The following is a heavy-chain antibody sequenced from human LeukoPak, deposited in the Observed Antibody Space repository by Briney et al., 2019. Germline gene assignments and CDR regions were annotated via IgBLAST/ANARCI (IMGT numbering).Heavy chain of an antibody. CDR3: TTRYSSSWYYYYYYMDV. J-gene: IGHJ6*03. CDR2: ISYDGSNK. Sequence: GRSLRLSCAASGFTFSNYGMHWVRQAPGKGLEWVAIISYDGSNKKYADSVKGRFTISRDNSKNTLYLQMNSLRGEDTAVYYCTTRYSSSWYYYYYYMDVWGKGTTVTVSS. CDR1: GFTFSNYG. D-gene: IGHD6-13*01. V-gene: IGHV3-30*03.